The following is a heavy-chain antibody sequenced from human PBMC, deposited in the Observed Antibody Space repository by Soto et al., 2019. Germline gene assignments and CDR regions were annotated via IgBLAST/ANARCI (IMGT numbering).Heavy chain of an antibody. CDR2: ISAYNGNT. CDR3: ARXVCSSTSCYYYYYSYMDV. V-gene: IGHV1-18*01. CDR1: GYTFTSYG. J-gene: IGHJ6*03. D-gene: IGHD2-2*01. Sequence: ASVKVSCKASGYTFTSYGISWVRQAPGQGLEWMGWISAYNGNTNYAQKLQGRVTMTTDTSTSTAYMELGSLRSDDTAVYYCARXVCSSTSCYYYYYSYMDVWGKGTTVTVSS.